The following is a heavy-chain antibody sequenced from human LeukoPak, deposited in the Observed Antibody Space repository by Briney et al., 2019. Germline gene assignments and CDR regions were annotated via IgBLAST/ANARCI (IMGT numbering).Heavy chain of an antibody. V-gene: IGHV3-23*01. Sequence: GGSLRLSCAASGFTFSSYAMSWVRQAPGKGLEWVSAISGSGGSTYYADSVKGRYTISRDNSKNTLYLQMNSLRAEDTAVYYCARERGDISDAFDIWGQGTMVTVSS. CDR3: ARERGDISDAFDI. CDR1: GFTFSSYA. CDR2: ISGSGGST. J-gene: IGHJ3*02. D-gene: IGHD2-21*02.